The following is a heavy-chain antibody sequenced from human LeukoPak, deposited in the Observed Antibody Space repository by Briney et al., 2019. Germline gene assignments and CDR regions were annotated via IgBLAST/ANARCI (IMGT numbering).Heavy chain of an antibody. CDR3: ARELRYYGMDV. CDR1: GFTFSSYAM. V-gene: IGHV4-4*02. CDR2: IYHSGST. Sequence: GSLRLSCAASGFTFSSYAMSWVRQPPGKGLEWIGEIYHSGSTNYNPSLKSRVTISVDKSKNQFSLKLSSVTAADTAVYYCARELRYYGMDVWGQGTTVTVSS. J-gene: IGHJ6*02.